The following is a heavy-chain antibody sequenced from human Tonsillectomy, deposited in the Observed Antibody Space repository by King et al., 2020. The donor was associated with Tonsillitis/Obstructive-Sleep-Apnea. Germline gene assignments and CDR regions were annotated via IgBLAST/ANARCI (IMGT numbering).Heavy chain of an antibody. CDR2: IKQDGSEK. J-gene: IGHJ4*02. V-gene: IGHV3-7*03. D-gene: IGHD3-3*01. CDR1: GFTFSSYW. Sequence: EVQLVESGGGLVQPGGSLRLSCAASGFTFSSYWMSWVRQAPGKGLEWVANIKQDGSEKYYVDSVKGRFTISRDNAKNSLYLQMNSLRAEDTAVYYCARAGDFWSGYPYYFDFWGQGSLVTVSS. CDR3: ARAGDFWSGYPYYFDF.